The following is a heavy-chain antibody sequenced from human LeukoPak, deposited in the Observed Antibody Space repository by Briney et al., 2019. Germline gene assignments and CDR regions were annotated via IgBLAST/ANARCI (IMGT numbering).Heavy chain of an antibody. CDR1: GDSISSYY. V-gene: IGHV4-4*09. CDR2: IYTSGYT. CDR3: ARRDSGSYSYFDY. J-gene: IGHJ4*02. Sequence: PSETLSLTCAVSGDSISSYYWSWIRQPPGKGLEWIGYIYTSGYTSYNPSLKSRVTISLDTSKNQFSLKLSSVTAADTAVYYCARRDSGSYSYFDYWGQGTLVTVSS. D-gene: IGHD1-26*01.